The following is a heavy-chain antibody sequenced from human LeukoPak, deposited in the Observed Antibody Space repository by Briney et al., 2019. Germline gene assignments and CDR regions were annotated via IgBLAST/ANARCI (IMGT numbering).Heavy chain of an antibody. D-gene: IGHD3-22*01. Sequence: SETLSLTCTVSGYSISSGYYWGWIRQPPGKGLEWIGYIYYSGSTNYNPSLKSRVTISVDTSKNQFSLKLSSVTAADTAVYYCASYSSGYYNWFDPWGQGTLVTVSS. CDR3: ASYSSGYYNWFDP. V-gene: IGHV4-38-2*02. CDR2: IYYSGST. CDR1: GYSISSGYY. J-gene: IGHJ5*02.